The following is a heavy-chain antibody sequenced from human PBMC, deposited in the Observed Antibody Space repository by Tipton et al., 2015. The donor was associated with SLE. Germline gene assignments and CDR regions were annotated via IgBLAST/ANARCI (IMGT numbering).Heavy chain of an antibody. Sequence: LRLSCTVSGGSISSYYWSWIRQPPGKGLEWIGYIYYSGSTNYNPSLKSRVTISVDTSKNQFSLKLSSVTAADTAVYYCATTYDTFPAYFDYWGPGTLVTVSS. V-gene: IGHV4-59*08. J-gene: IGHJ4*02. CDR1: GGSISSYY. CDR3: ATTYDTFPAYFDY. CDR2: IYYSGST. D-gene: IGHD3-22*01.